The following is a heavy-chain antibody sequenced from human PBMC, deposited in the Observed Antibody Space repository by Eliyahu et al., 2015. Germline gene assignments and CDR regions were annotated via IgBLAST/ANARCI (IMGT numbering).Heavy chain of an antibody. J-gene: IGHJ5*02. V-gene: IGHV3-30-3*01. CDR1: SYA. CDR2: ISYDGSNK. Sequence: SYAMHWVRQAPGKGLEWVAVISYDGSNKYYADSVKGRFTISRDNSKNTLYLQMNSLRAEDTAVYYCARDSCSSTSCYGGGWFDPWGQGTLVTVSS. CDR3: ARDSCSSTSCYGGGWFDP. D-gene: IGHD2-2*01.